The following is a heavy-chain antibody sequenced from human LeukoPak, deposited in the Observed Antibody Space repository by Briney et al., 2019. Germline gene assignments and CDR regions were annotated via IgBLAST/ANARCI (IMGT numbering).Heavy chain of an antibody. J-gene: IGHJ3*02. CDR3: ARGGVAARPWGAFDI. V-gene: IGHV3-30*19. CDR2: ISYDGSNK. Sequence: GGSLRLSCAASGFTLSSYGMHWVRQAPGKGLEWVAVISYDGSNKYYADSVKGRFTISRDNSKNTLYLQMNSLRAEDTAVYYCARGGVAARPWGAFDIWGQGTMVTVSS. D-gene: IGHD6-6*01. CDR1: GFTLSSYG.